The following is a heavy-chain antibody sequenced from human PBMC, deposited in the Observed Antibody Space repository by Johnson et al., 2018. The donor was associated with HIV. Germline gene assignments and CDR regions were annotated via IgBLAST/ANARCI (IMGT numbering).Heavy chain of an antibody. J-gene: IGHJ3*02. Sequence: VQLVESGGGVLRPGTSLRLSCEGFRFKFDDYGLSWVRQVPGKGLEWVSYISSSRSTIYYADSVKGRLTISRDNSKNTLYLQMNSLRAEDTAVYYCAVMTEIVVVPAATSDDAFDIWGQGTMVTVSS. V-gene: IGHV3-48*01. CDR2: ISSSRSTI. CDR1: RFKFDDYG. CDR3: AVMTEIVVVPAATSDDAFDI. D-gene: IGHD2-2*01.